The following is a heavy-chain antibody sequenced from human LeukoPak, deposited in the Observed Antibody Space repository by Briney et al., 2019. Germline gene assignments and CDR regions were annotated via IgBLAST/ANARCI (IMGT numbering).Heavy chain of an antibody. CDR2: ISSSGSTI. CDR3: ARVLYRGYGMDV. V-gene: IGHV3-48*03. Sequence: GGSLRLSCAASGFTFSSYEMNWVRQAPGKGLEWVSYISSSGSTIYYADSVKGRFTISRDNAKNSLYLQMNSLRAEDTAVYYCARVLYRGYGMDVWGQGTTVTVSS. J-gene: IGHJ6*02. D-gene: IGHD2-8*01. CDR1: GFTFSSYE.